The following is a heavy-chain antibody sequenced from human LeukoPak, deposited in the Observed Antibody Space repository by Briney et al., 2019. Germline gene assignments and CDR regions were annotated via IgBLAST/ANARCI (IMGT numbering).Heavy chain of an antibody. J-gene: IGHJ6*02. CDR1: GFTFSSYG. V-gene: IGHV3-30*18. CDR3: AKGHYYDSSSYYYGRDV. Sequence: GGSLRLSCAASGFTFSSYGMHWVRQAPGKGLEWVAVISYDGSNKYYADSVKGRFTIARDNSKNTLYVQMNSLRAEETAVYYCAKGHYYDSSSYYYGRDVWGQGTTVTVSS. D-gene: IGHD3-22*01. CDR2: ISYDGSNK.